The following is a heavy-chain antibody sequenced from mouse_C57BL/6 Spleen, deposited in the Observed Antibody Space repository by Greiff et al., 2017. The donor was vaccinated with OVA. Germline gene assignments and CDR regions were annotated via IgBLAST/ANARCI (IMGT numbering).Heavy chain of an antibody. CDR2: INPNNGGT. CDR3: ARGGIYYTGAMDY. CDR1: GYTFTDYN. V-gene: IGHV1-18*01. Sequence: EVKLLESGPELVKPGASVKIPCKASGYTFTDYNMDWVKQSHGKSLEWIGDINPNNGGTIYNQKFKGKATLTVDKSSSTAYMELRSLTAEDTAVYYCARGGIYYTGAMDYWGQGTSVTVSS. D-gene: IGHD2-1*01. J-gene: IGHJ4*01.